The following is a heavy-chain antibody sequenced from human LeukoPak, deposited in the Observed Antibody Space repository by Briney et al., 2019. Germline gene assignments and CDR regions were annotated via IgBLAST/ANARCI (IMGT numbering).Heavy chain of an antibody. CDR3: ARGPKDYYYYYYMDV. V-gene: IGHV1-69*13. J-gene: IGHJ6*03. CDR1: GGTFSSYA. Sequence: SVKVSCKASGGTFSSYAISWVRQAPGQGLEWMGGIIPIFGTANYAQKFQGSVTITADESTSTAYMELSSLRSEDTAVYYCARGPKDYYYYYYMDVWGKGTTVTVSS. CDR2: IIPIFGTA.